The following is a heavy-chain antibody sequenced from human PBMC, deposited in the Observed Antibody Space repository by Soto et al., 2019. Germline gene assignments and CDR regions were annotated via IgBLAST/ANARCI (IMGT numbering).Heavy chain of an antibody. CDR2: IYYSGST. CDR3: ARNGGSCYDY. V-gene: IGHV4-31*03. Sequence: SETLSLTCTVSGGSISSGGYYWSWIRQHPGKGLEWIGYIYYSGSTYHNPSLKSRVTISVDTSKNQFSLKLSSVTAADTAVYYCARNGGSCYDYWGQGTLVTVSS. D-gene: IGHD2-15*01. J-gene: IGHJ4*02. CDR1: GGSISSGGYY.